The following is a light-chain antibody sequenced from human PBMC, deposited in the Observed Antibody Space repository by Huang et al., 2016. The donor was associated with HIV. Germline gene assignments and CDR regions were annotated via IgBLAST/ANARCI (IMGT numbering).Light chain of an antibody. J-gene: IGKJ4*01. CDR2: AAS. CDR3: QQLNSYPLT. Sequence: IQLTQSPSSLSASVGDRVTITCRASQGIRSYLAWYQQKPGKAPKLLIYAASTLQSGVPSRFNGSGSGTDFTLTINSLQPEDFATYYCQQLNSYPLTFGGGTKVEIK. V-gene: IGKV1-9*01. CDR1: QGIRSY.